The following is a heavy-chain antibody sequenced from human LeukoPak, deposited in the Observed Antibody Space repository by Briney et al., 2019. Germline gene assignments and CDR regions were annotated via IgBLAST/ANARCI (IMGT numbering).Heavy chain of an antibody. Sequence: PSETLSLTCTVAGGSISSSSYDWGWIRQPPGKGLEWIGSIYYSGSTYYNPSLKSRVTISVDTSKNQFSLKLSSVTDADTAVYYCASKADSASYSGLFAGFDYWGQGTLVTVSS. CDR1: GGSISSSSYD. CDR3: ASKADSASYSGLFAGFDY. J-gene: IGHJ4*02. V-gene: IGHV4-39*01. CDR2: IYYSGST. D-gene: IGHD1-26*01.